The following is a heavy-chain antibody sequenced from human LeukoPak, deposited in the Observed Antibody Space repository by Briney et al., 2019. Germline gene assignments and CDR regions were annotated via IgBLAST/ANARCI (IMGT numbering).Heavy chain of an antibody. D-gene: IGHD3-10*01. Sequence: SQTLSLTCAISGDSVSSNSAAWNWLRQSPSRGLEWLGRTYYRSKWYNDYAVSVKSRITINPDTSKNRFSLQLNSVTPEDTAVYYCASGSNWFDPWGQGTLVTVSS. CDR1: GDSVSSNSAA. CDR3: ASGSNWFDP. V-gene: IGHV6-1*01. J-gene: IGHJ5*02. CDR2: TYYRSKWYN.